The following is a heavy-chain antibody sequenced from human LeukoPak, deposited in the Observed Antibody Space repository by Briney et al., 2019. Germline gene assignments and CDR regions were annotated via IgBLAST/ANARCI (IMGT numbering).Heavy chain of an antibody. CDR1: GGSFSGYY. D-gene: IGHD2-15*01. J-gene: IGHJ3*02. V-gene: IGHV4-34*01. CDR3: ARGLLRRRDAFDI. Sequence: SETLSLTCAVYGGSFSGYYWSWIRQPPRKGLEWIGEINHSGSTNYNPPLKSRVTISVDTSKNQFSLKLSSVTAADTAVYYCARGLLRRRDAFDIWGQGTMVTVSS. CDR2: INHSGST.